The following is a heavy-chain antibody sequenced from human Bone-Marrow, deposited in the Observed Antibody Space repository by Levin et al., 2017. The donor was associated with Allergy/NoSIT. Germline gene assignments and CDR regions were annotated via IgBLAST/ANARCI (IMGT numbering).Heavy chain of an antibody. CDR1: GFTFSSYA. CDR3: AKDEPSSGWAVGATSH. Sequence: GGSLRLSCAASGFTFSSYAMTWVRQAPGKGLEWVAGISDSGGSRYYADSMKGRFTISRDNSKNTLYLQMNRLRAEDTAVYYCAKDEPSSGWAVGATSHWGQGALVTVSS. J-gene: IGHJ4*02. CDR2: ISDSGGSR. D-gene: IGHD1-26*01. V-gene: IGHV3-23*01.